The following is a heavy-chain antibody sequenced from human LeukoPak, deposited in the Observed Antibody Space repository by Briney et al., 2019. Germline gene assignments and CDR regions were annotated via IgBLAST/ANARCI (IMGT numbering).Heavy chain of an antibody. D-gene: IGHD3-3*01. CDR2: ISYSGST. V-gene: IGHV4-39*07. Sequence: PSETLSLTCTVSGASFSSSTYYWGWIRQPPGKGLEWIGSISYSGSTYYSPSLKSRVTISVDTSKNQFSLKLSSVTAADTAVYYCARTQDDFWSGYYLFDPWGQGTLVTVSS. J-gene: IGHJ5*02. CDR3: ARTQDDFWSGYYLFDP. CDR1: GASFSSSTYY.